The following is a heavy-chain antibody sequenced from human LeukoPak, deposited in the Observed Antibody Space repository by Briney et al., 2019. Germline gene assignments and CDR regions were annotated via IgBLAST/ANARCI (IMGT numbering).Heavy chain of an antibody. J-gene: IGHJ4*02. V-gene: IGHV3-30*04. Sequence: GGSLRLSCAASGFTFSSYEMNWVRQAPGKGLEWVAVISYDGSNKYYADSVKGRFTISRDNSKNTLYLQMNSLRAEDTAVYYCARDQIHSSTSCLDYWGQGTLVTVSS. CDR3: ARDQIHSSTSCLDY. CDR1: GFTFSSYE. D-gene: IGHD2-2*01. CDR2: ISYDGSNK.